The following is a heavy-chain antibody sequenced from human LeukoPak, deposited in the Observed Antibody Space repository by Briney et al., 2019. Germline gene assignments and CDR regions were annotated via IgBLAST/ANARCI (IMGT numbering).Heavy chain of an antibody. V-gene: IGHV3-30*18. CDR1: GFTFSSYG. CDR3: AKDRYSYAFEYFES. CDR2: ISNDESKK. J-gene: IGHJ4*02. D-gene: IGHD3-16*01. Sequence: PGRSLRLSCAASGFTFSSYGMHWVRQAPGKGLEWVAVISNDESKKYYADSVKGRFTISRDNSKNTLSLQVSSLRAEGTAVYYCAKDRYSYAFEYFESWGQGTLVTVSS.